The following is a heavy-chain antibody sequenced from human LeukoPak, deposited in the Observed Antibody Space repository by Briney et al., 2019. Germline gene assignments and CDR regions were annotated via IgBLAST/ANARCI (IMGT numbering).Heavy chain of an antibody. J-gene: IGHJ4*02. D-gene: IGHD1-1*01. CDR3: ARRKGSEVPGNDY. CDR1: GYIFSNFA. CDR2: ISPYNGNR. Sequence: GASVKVSCRASGYIFSNFAITWVRQAPGQGLEWVGWISPYNGNRNYSPKLQGRITLTTDTSTNTAYMEPRSLRSDDTAVYYCARRKGSEVPGNDYWGQGTLVTVSS. V-gene: IGHV1-18*01.